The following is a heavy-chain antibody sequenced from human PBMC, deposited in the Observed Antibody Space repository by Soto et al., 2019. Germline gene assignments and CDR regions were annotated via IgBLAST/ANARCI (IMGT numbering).Heavy chain of an antibody. J-gene: IGHJ1*01. CDR3: AREDYYDSSD. CDR2: IYYSGST. D-gene: IGHD3-22*01. Sequence: QVQLQESGPGLVKPSETLSLTCTVSGGSVSSGSYYWSWIRQPPGKGLEWIGYIYYSGSTNYNPSVNSRVTISVDTSKNQFCLKLSSVTAAETAVYYCAREDYYDSSDWCQGTLVTVSS. V-gene: IGHV4-61*01. CDR1: GGSVSSGSYY.